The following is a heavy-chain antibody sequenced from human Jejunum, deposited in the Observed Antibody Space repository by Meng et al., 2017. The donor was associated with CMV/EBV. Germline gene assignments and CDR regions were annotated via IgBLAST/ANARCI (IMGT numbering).Heavy chain of an antibody. CDR2: IKQDGSEK. J-gene: IGHJ4*02. CDR3: ARGVVTGVDYFDH. Sequence: SGFTFSSYWMSWVRQAPGKGLEWVANIKQDGSEKYYVDCVKGRITISRDNAKNSLYLQMNSLRAEDTAVYYCARGVVTGVDYFDHWGQGTLVTVSS. V-gene: IGHV3-7*01. D-gene: IGHD4-23*01. CDR1: GFTFSSYW.